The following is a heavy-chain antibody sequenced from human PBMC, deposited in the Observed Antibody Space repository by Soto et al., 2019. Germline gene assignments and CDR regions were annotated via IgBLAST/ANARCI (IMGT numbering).Heavy chain of an antibody. CDR3: ARPSAIFDYYYYYGMDV. Sequence: QVQLVESGGGVVQPGRSLRLSCAASGFTFSSYAMHWVRQAPGKGLEWVAVISYDGSNKYYADSVKGRFTISRDNSKNTLYLQMNSLRAEDTAVYYCARPSAIFDYYYYYGMDVW. J-gene: IGHJ6*01. D-gene: IGHD3-3*01. V-gene: IGHV3-30-3*01. CDR1: GFTFSSYA. CDR2: ISYDGSNK.